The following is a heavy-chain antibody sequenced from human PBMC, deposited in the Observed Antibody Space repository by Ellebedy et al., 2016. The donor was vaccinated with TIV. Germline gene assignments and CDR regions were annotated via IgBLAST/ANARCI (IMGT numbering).Heavy chain of an antibody. CDR2: ISYDGSNK. Sequence: GESLKISCAASGFTFSSYGMHWVRQAPGKGLEWVAVISYDGSNKYYADSVKGRFTISRDNSKNTLYLQMNSLRAEDTAVYYCAKDLAGNFDYWGQGTLVTVSS. D-gene: IGHD6-13*01. CDR3: AKDLAGNFDY. J-gene: IGHJ4*02. CDR1: GFTFSSYG. V-gene: IGHV3-30*18.